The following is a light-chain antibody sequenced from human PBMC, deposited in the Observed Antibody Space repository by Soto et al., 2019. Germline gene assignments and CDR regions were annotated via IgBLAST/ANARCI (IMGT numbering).Light chain of an antibody. V-gene: IGLV2-14*01. CDR1: SSDVGDYKY. CDR2: EVT. J-gene: IGLJ1*01. Sequence: QSALTQPASVSASPGQSITISCTGTSSDVGDYKYVSWYQQHPGKAPQLMIYEVTSRPSGVSNRFSGSTSGNTASLTISGLQDEDEAAYYCSSYTSRGTYVFGTGTKLTVL. CDR3: SSYTSRGTYV.